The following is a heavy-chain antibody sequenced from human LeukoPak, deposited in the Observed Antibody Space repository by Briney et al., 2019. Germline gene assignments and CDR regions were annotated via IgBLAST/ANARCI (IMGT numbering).Heavy chain of an antibody. CDR1: GGTFSSYT. CDR2: IIPIFGTA. Sequence: SVKVSCKASGGTFSSYTISWVRQAPGQGLEWMGGIIPIFGTANYAQKFQGRVTITADESASTAYMELSSLRSEDTAVYYCARGRDGYNFFDYWGQGTLVTVSS. D-gene: IGHD5-24*01. J-gene: IGHJ4*02. V-gene: IGHV1-69*13. CDR3: ARGRDGYNFFDY.